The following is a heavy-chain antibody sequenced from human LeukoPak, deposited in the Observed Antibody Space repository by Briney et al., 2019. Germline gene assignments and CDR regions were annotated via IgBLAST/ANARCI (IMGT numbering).Heavy chain of an antibody. D-gene: IGHD3-10*01. Sequence: PSETLSLTCAVYGGSFSGYYWSWIRQPPGKGLEWIGEINHSGSTNYNPSLKSRVTISVDTSKNQFSLKLSSVTAADTAVYYCARCHSIFYYGSGSYYNGYYYGMDVWGQGTTVTVSS. CDR1: GGSFSGYY. CDR2: INHSGST. CDR3: ARCHSIFYYGSGSYYNGYYYGMDV. J-gene: IGHJ6*02. V-gene: IGHV4-34*01.